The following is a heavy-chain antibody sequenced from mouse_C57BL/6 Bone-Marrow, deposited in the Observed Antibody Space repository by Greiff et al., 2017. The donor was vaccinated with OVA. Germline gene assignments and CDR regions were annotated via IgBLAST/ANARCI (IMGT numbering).Heavy chain of an antibody. J-gene: IGHJ4*01. V-gene: IGHV5-12*01. Sequence: EVQLQESGGGLVQPGGSLKLSCAASGFTFSDYYMYWVRQTPEKRLEWVAYISNGGGSTYYPVTVKGRFTISRDNAKNTLYLQMSRLKSEDTAMYYCARHYYGNPYAMDYWGQGTSVTVSS. D-gene: IGHD2-1*01. CDR1: GFTFSDYY. CDR2: ISNGGGST. CDR3: ARHYYGNPYAMDY.